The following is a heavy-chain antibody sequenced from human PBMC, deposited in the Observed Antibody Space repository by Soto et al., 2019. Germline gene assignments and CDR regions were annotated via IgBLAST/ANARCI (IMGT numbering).Heavy chain of an antibody. CDR3: ARVGQFYYGGNSGAFDI. CDR1: GGYFSGYY. D-gene: IGHD4-17*01. CDR2: INHSGST. J-gene: IGHJ3*02. Sequence: QVQLQQWGAGLLKPSETLSLTCAVYGGYFSGYYWSWIRQPPGQGLEWIGEINHSGSTNYNPSLNSRVTISVDTSKNQSSLKLSSVTAADTAVYYWARVGQFYYGGNSGAFDIWGQGRMVTVSS. V-gene: IGHV4-34*01.